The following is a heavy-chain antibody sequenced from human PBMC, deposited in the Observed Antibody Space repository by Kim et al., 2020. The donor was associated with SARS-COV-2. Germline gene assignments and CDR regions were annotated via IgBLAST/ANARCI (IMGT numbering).Heavy chain of an antibody. Sequence: KFQGRVTIPPDKSTSTAYMELGSLRSEDTAVYYCARASFFYDSSGYHFDYWGQGTLVTVSS. J-gene: IGHJ4*02. D-gene: IGHD3-22*01. V-gene: IGHV1-69*04. CDR3: ARASFFYDSSGYHFDY.